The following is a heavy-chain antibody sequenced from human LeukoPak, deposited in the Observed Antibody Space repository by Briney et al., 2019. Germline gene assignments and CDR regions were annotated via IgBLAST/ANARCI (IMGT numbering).Heavy chain of an antibody. CDR3: ARSAVQLLWFGELPVATFNWFDP. CDR1: GFTFSSYS. CDR2: ISSSSSYI. J-gene: IGHJ5*02. V-gene: IGHV3-21*01. Sequence: GGSLRLSCAASGFTFSSYSMNWVRQAPGKGLEWVSSISSSSSYIYYADSVKGRFTISGDNAKNSLYLQMNSLRAEDTAVYYCARSAVQLLWFGELPVATFNWFDPWGQGTLVTVSS. D-gene: IGHD3-10*01.